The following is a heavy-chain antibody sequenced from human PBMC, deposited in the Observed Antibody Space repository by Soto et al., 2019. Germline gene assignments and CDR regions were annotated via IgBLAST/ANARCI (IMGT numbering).Heavy chain of an antibody. J-gene: IGHJ6*02. Sequence: EVQLVESGGGLVQPGGSLTLSCSASGFSFSSYAIHWVRQAPGKGLEYVAVIASHGGSTSYSDSVKGRCTTSRDNSKNTLYLPMISLRAEVSSVYYCVKDRTPNWNYPGMDVGGQGTTVTVSS. V-gene: IGHV3-64D*08. CDR1: GFSFSSYA. CDR2: IASHGGST. CDR3: VKDRTPNWNYPGMDV. D-gene: IGHD1-20*01.